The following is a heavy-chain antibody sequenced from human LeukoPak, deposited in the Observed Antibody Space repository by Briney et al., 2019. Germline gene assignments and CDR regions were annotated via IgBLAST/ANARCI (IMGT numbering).Heavy chain of an antibody. CDR2: IIPFFGTA. J-gene: IGHJ6*03. CDR3: ARSPGGFTMTPGYYYYMDV. CDR1: GGTFSSYA. Sequence: ASVKVSCKASGGTFSSYAISWVRQAPGQGLEWMGGIIPFFGTANYAQKFQGRVTVTADESTSTAYMELSSLRSDDTAVYYCARSPGGFTMTPGYYYYMDVWGKGTTVTISS. D-gene: IGHD3-22*01. V-gene: IGHV1-69*13.